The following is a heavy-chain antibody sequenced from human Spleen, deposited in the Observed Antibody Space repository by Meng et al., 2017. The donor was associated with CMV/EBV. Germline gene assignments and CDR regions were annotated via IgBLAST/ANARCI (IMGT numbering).Heavy chain of an antibody. D-gene: IGHD3-16*01. CDR3: VTDPPLTGGRWFDP. CDR2: LSGSGGAT. CDR1: GLTGSSDG. V-gene: IGHV3-23*01. J-gene: IGHJ5*02. Sequence: SGLTGSSDGMSWVRQARGKGLGWVSGLSGSGGATFYADSVEGRFTISRDNSKNTLYLQINSLKTEDTGVYYCVTDPPLTGGRWFDPWGQGTLVTVSS.